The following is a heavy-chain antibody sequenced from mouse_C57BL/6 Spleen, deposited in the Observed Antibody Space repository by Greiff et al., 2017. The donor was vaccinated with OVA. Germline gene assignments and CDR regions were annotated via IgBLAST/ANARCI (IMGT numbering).Heavy chain of an antibody. D-gene: IGHD2-12*01. Sequence: EVQLQQSGAELVRPGASVKLSCTASGFNIKDYYMHWVKQRPEQGLEWIGRIDPEDGDTEYAPKFQGKATMTAVTSSNTAYLQLSSLTSEDTAVYYCTTMGLYDYAMDYWGQGTSVTGSS. CDR2: IDPEDGDT. CDR1: GFNIKDYY. CDR3: TTMGLYDYAMDY. V-gene: IGHV14-1*01. J-gene: IGHJ4*01.